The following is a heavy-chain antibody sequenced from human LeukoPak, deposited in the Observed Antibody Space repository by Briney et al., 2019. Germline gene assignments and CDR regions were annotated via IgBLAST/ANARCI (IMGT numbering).Heavy chain of an antibody. CDR1: GYTFTSYG. CDR3: TREATGYSWFDP. CDR2: ISGYNGNT. D-gene: IGHD3-9*01. Sequence: ASVKVSCKAAGYTFTSYGISWVRQAPGQGLEWMGWISGYNGNTNYAQKFQGRVTMTTDTSTNTAYMELRSLRSDDTAVYYCTREATGYSWFDPWGQGTLVTVSS. J-gene: IGHJ5*02. V-gene: IGHV1-18*01.